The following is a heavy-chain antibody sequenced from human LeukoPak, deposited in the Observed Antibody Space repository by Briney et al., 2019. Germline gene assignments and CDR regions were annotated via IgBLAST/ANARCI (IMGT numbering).Heavy chain of an antibody. J-gene: IGHJ4*02. V-gene: IGHV3-23*01. CDR2: ISGSGGST. CDR3: AKDLQDYYASGTYYNVLGGAFDY. CDR1: GITFSSYA. D-gene: IGHD3-10*01. Sequence: HPGGSLRLSCAASGITFSSYAMSWVRQAPGKGLEWVSAISGSGGSTYYPDSVKGRFTVSRDNSKNTLYLQMNSLRAEDTAVYYCAKDLQDYYASGTYYNVLGGAFDYWGQGTLVTVSS.